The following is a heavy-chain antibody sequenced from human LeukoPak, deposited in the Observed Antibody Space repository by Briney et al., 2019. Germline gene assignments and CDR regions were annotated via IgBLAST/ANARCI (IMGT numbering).Heavy chain of an antibody. V-gene: IGHV3-64*01. CDR2: ISSNGGST. CDR1: GSTFSSYA. CDR3: ARGGLLPFDY. Sequence: GGSLRLSCAASGSTFSSYATHWVRQAPGKGLEYVSAISSNGGSTYYANSVKGRFTISRDNSKNTLYLQMGSLRAEDMAVYYCARGGLLPFDYWGQGTLVTVSS. J-gene: IGHJ4*02. D-gene: IGHD2-15*01.